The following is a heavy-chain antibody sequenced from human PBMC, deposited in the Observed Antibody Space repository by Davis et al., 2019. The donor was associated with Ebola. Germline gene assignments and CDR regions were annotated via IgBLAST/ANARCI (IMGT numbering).Heavy chain of an antibody. Sequence: MPSETLSLTCTVSRGSISRSSYIRSSSSYWGWIRQPPGQGLEWIGTIYYSGTTYYNPSLKNRVTISVDTSKNQFSLQLSSVNAADTAVYYCARGRSRWDYWGQGTLVTVSS. CDR1: RGSISRSSYIRSSSSY. V-gene: IGHV4-39*07. D-gene: IGHD4-23*01. CDR3: ARGRSRWDY. CDR2: IYYSGTT. J-gene: IGHJ4*02.